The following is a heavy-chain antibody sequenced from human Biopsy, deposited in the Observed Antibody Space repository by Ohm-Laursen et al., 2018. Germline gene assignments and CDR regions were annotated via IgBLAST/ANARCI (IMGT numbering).Heavy chain of an antibody. CDR2: ITTDSGRI. Sequence: GSLGLSCTASGFTLSDGMTWVRQAPGKGLEWVSSITTDSGRIFYADSVRGRFTISRDNSKNTLYLQMNSLRAEDTAEYYCARHLRYNDYWGQGTLVTVSS. CDR1: GFTLSDG. V-gene: IGHV3-23*01. J-gene: IGHJ4*02. D-gene: IGHD3-9*01. CDR3: ARHLRYNDY.